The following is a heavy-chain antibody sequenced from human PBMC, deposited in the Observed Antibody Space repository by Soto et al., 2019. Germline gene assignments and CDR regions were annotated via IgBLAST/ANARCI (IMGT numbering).Heavy chain of an antibody. J-gene: IGHJ4*02. Sequence: SETLSLTCTVSAASFSKYYWTWIRQPPGKGLEWIGYIYFNGNTKYNPSLEGPLTISIDTSKKEFSLKLTSVTAADAAVYYCASVTFGGIVLAHWGQGTLVTVS. CDR1: AASFSKYY. V-gene: IGHV4-59*01. D-gene: IGHD3-16*01. CDR2: IYFNGNT. CDR3: ASVTFGGIVLAH.